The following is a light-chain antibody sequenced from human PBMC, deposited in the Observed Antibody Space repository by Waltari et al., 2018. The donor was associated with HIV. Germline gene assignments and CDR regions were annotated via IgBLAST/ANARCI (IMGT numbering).Light chain of an antibody. CDR2: KDT. Sequence: SYELTQPPSVSVSPGQTARIPCSGDALPTKYAYWYQQKPGQAPVMVIYKDTERPSGIPERFSGASSGTTVTLTISGVQAEDEADYYCQSADNSGTYVFGTGTKVTVL. CDR3: QSADNSGTYV. V-gene: IGLV3-25*03. J-gene: IGLJ1*01. CDR1: ALPTKY.